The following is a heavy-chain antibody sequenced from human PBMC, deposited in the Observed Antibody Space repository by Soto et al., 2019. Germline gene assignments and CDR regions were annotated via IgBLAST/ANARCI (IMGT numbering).Heavy chain of an antibody. J-gene: IGHJ4*02. Sequence: HPGGSLRLSCAAPEFTFSSYWVHWVRQAPGKGLVWVSRINSDGSSTSYADSVKGRFTISRDNAKNTLYLQMNSLRAEDTAVYYCAREKVYDFWSGPFDYWGQGTLVTVSS. CDR3: AREKVYDFWSGPFDY. V-gene: IGHV3-74*01. CDR1: EFTFSSYW. CDR2: INSDGSST. D-gene: IGHD3-3*01.